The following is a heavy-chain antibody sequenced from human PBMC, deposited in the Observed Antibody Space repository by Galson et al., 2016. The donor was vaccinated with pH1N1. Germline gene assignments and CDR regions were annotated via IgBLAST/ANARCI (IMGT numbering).Heavy chain of an antibody. D-gene: IGHD2-21*02. CDR3: AHTPDYGPDCSPFEF. CDR2: IYWDDDK. J-gene: IGHJ4*02. CDR1: GFSLKISGVG. V-gene: IGHV2-5*02. Sequence: PALVKPTQTLTLTCSFSGFSLKISGVGVGWLRQPPGKALEWLALIYWDDDKRYSPSLRTRLTITKYTSRNQVVLTMTDMHPADTATYYCAHTPDYGPDCSPFEFWGQGTLVTVSS.